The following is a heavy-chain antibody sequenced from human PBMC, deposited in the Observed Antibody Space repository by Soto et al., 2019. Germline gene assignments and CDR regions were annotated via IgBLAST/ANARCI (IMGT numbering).Heavy chain of an antibody. Sequence: PSETLSLTCTVSGGSISSSSYYWGWIRQPPGKGLEWIGSIYYSGSTYYNPSLRSRVTISVDTSKNQFSLKLSSVTAADTAVYYCARELYYHCFDPWGQGTLVTVSS. J-gene: IGHJ5*02. D-gene: IGHD2-8*01. V-gene: IGHV4-39*07. CDR1: GGSISSSSYY. CDR3: ARELYYHCFDP. CDR2: IYYSGST.